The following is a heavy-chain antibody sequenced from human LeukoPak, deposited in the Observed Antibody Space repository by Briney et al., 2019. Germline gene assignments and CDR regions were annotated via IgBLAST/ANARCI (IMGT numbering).Heavy chain of an antibody. J-gene: IGHJ6*02. CDR2: ISSSGGTI. CDR1: TFTFSDDY. Sequence: GGSLRLSCTASTFTFSDDYRGWIRQAPGKGLEWVSYISSSGGTIYYADSVKGRFTISRDNAKNSLYLQMNSLRAEDTAVYYCARDLSYCTITSCSYYYYGMDVWGRGTTVTVSS. D-gene: IGHD2-2*01. V-gene: IGHV3-11*04. CDR3: ARDLSYCTITSCSYYYYGMDV.